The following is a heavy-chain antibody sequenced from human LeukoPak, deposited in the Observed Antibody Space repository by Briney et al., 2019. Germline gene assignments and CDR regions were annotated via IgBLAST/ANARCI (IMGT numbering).Heavy chain of an antibody. CDR2: IYYSGTT. CDR3: ARRSTKENGFDF. CDR1: GGSISSSSYY. V-gene: IGHV4-39*01. J-gene: IGHJ4*02. Sequence: SETLSLTCTVSGGSISSSSYYWGWIRQPLGEGLEWIGTIYYSGTTYYNPPLGSRVTISLDTSKNQFSLKLTSVTAADTAVYYCARRSTKENGFDFWGQGTLVTVSS. D-gene: IGHD1-1*01.